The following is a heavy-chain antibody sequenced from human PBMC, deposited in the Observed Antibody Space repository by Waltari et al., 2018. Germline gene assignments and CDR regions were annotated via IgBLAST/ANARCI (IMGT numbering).Heavy chain of an antibody. CDR1: GYTVNSYA. J-gene: IGHJ4*02. V-gene: IGHV1-3*01. CDR2: INAGNGNT. CDR3: ARGTLAAAGGY. D-gene: IGHD6-13*01. Sequence: QVQLVQSGAEVKKPGASVKVSCKASGYTVNSYAMHWVRQAPGQRLEWMGWINAGNGNTKYSQKFQGRVTITRDTSASTAYMELSSLRAEDTAVYYCARGTLAAAGGYWGQGTLVTVSS.